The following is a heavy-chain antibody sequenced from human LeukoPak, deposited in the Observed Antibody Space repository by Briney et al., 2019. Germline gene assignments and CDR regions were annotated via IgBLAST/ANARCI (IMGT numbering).Heavy chain of an antibody. Sequence: ASVKVSCRPSGYTFTGYFMHWVRQAPGQGLEWMGWINLNSGNTKYIQNFQDRVTLTWDTAISTAYLELIRLTSDDTAVYYCVRPLRVTMIRGAAFRASSDFDPWGQGTLVTVSS. CDR3: VRPLRVTMIRGAAFRASSDFDP. D-gene: IGHD3-10*01. V-gene: IGHV1-2*02. CDR2: INLNSGNT. J-gene: IGHJ5*02. CDR1: GYTFTGYF.